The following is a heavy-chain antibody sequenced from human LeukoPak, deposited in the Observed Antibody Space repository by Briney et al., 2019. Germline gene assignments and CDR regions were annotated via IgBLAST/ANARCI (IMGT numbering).Heavy chain of an antibody. CDR2: IYHSGRT. J-gene: IGHJ4*02. D-gene: IGHD3-22*01. CDR3: ARGDYEDYFDY. CDR1: GDSISSGGYS. V-gene: IGHV4-30-2*01. Sequence: PSETLSLTCAVSGDSISSGGYSWSWIRQPPGKGLEWIGYIYHSGRTYYNPPLKSRVTISVDRSKNQFSLKLSSVTAADTAVYYCARGDYEDYFDYWGQGTLVTVSS.